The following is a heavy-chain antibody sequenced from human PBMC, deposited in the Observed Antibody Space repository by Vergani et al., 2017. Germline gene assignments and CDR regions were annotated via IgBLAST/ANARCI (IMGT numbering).Heavy chain of an antibody. CDR1: GYTFTGYC. CDR2: INPNSGGT. V-gene: IGHV1-2*02. D-gene: IGHD2-2*01. J-gene: IGHJ6*03. CDR3: AREYCSSTSCYSYYYYYYMDV. Sequence: QVQLVQSGAEVKKPGASVKVSCKASGYTFTGYCMHWVRQAPGQGLEWMGWINPNSGGTNYAQKFQGRVTMTRDTSISTAYMELSRLRSDDTAVYYCAREYCSSTSCYSYYYYYYMDVWGKGTTVTVSS.